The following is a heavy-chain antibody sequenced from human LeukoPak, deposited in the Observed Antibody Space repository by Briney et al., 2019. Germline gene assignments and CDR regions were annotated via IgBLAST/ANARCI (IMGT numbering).Heavy chain of an antibody. CDR3: IREVQVRASASLGL. D-gene: IGHD3-16*01. CDR2: MNSGGTTI. V-gene: IGHV3-74*01. CDR1: GFSISGYW. Sequence: PGGSLRLSCAASGFSISGYWMHWVRQAPGEGLVWVSRMNSGGTTINYADSVKGRFTSSRDNVDNTLHLQMNSLRVEDTAVYYCIREVQVRASASLGLWGQGTLVTVSS. J-gene: IGHJ4*01.